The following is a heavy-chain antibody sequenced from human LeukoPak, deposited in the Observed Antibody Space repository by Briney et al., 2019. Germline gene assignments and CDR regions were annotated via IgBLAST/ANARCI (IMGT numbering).Heavy chain of an antibody. CDR1: GFTFSSYW. D-gene: IGHD3-22*01. Sequence: GGSLRLSCAASGFTFSSYWMSWVRQAPGKGLEWVANIKQDGSEKYYVDSVKGRFTISRDNAKNSLYLQMNSLRAEDTAVYYCARDRYYYDSSGYYDYLDYWGQGTLVTVSS. CDR2: IKQDGSEK. V-gene: IGHV3-7*01. CDR3: ARDRYYYDSSGYYDYLDY. J-gene: IGHJ4*02.